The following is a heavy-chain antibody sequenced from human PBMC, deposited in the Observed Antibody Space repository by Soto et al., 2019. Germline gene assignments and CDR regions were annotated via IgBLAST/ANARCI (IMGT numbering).Heavy chain of an antibody. CDR3: ARDLEGSSTSHPLGY. Sequence: QVQLVQSGAEVKKPGASVKVSCKASGYTFTGYYMHWVRQAPGQGLEWMGWINPNSGGTNYAQKFQGWVTMNRDTSISTAYMELSRMRSDDTAVYYCARDLEGSSTSHPLGYWGQGTLVTVSS. CDR1: GYTFTGYY. D-gene: IGHD2-2*01. J-gene: IGHJ4*02. V-gene: IGHV1-2*04. CDR2: INPNSGGT.